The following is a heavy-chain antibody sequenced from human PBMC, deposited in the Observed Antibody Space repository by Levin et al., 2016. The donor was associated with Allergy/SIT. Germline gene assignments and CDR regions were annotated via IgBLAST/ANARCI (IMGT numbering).Heavy chain of an antibody. CDR2: INPNSGGT. Sequence: ASVKVSCKASGYTFTGYYMHWVRQAPGQGLEWMGWINPNSGGTNYAQKFQGRVTMTRDTSISTAYMELSRLRSDDTAVYYCAMPRPLWGSYRYDPVDAFDIWGQGTMVTVSS. V-gene: IGHV1-2*02. D-gene: IGHD3-16*02. CDR1: GYTFTGYY. J-gene: IGHJ3*02. CDR3: AMPRPLWGSYRYDPVDAFDI.